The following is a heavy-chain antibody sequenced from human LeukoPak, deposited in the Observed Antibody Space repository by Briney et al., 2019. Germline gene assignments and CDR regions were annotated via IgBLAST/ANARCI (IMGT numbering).Heavy chain of an antibody. CDR2: IYYSGST. J-gene: IGHJ3*02. CDR1: GVSVSSGSYY. D-gene: IGHD3-22*01. CDR3: ARDGSIYYDSSGYSWVAFDI. Sequence: PSETLSLTCIVSGVSVSSGSYYWSWIRQHPGKGLEWIGYIYYSGSTYYNPSLKSRVTISVDTSKNQFSLKLSSVTAADTAVYYCARDGSIYYDSSGYSWVAFDIWGQGTMVTVSS. V-gene: IGHV4-31*03.